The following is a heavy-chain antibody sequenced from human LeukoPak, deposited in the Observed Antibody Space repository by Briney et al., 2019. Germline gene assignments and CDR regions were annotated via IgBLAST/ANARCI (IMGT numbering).Heavy chain of an antibody. Sequence: GGSLRLSCTGFGFSFRDYAVSWVRQAPGKGLECIGFIRSKVYGGTTEYAASVKGRFTISRDDSKSIAYLQMNSLKTEDTAVYYCTRDPYYFDSSGYYHHAFDIWGQGTMVAVSS. CDR1: GFSFRDYA. CDR2: IRSKVYGGTT. D-gene: IGHD3-22*01. CDR3: TRDPYYFDSSGYYHHAFDI. V-gene: IGHV3-49*04. J-gene: IGHJ3*02.